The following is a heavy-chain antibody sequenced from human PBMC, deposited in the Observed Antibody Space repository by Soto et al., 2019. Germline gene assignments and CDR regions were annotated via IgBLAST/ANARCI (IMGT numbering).Heavy chain of an antibody. D-gene: IGHD6-13*01. V-gene: IGHV3-23*01. CDR1: GFTFSTYI. CDR2: ISGRGRDT. J-gene: IGHJ4*02. Sequence: GGSLRLSCAASGFTFSTYIMTWVRQAPGKGLEWVSTISGRGRDTYYADSVKGRFTISRDNSKTTLYLQLNSLRPEDTAVYFCATADAGPLDFWGKGTLVTVSS. CDR3: ATADAGPLDF.